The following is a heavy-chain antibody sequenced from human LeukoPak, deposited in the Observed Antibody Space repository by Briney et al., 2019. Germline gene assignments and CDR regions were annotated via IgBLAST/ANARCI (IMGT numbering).Heavy chain of an antibody. CDR2: INPNSGGT. J-gene: IGHJ4*02. V-gene: IGHV1-2*02. Sequence: ASVKVSCKASGYTLTGYYMHWVRQAPGQGLEWMGWINPNSGGTNYAQKFQGRVTMTRDTSISTAYMELSRLRSDDTAVYYCARHPAAADYFDYWGQGTLVTVSS. D-gene: IGHD6-13*01. CDR3: ARHPAAADYFDY. CDR1: GYTLTGYY.